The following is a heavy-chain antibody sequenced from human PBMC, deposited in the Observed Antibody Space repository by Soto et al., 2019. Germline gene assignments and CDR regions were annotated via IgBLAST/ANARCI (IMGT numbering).Heavy chain of an antibody. CDR3: ARGQQWLLPFDY. V-gene: IGHV3-53*04. D-gene: IGHD6-19*01. CDR1: GFTVSSHY. CDR2: IYSGGST. Sequence: GGSLRLSCAASGFTVSSHYMSWVRQAPGKGLEWVSIIYSGGSTYYANSVKGRFTISRNNSKNTLYLQMNSLRAEDTAVYYCARGQQWLLPFDYWGQGTLVTVSS. J-gene: IGHJ4*02.